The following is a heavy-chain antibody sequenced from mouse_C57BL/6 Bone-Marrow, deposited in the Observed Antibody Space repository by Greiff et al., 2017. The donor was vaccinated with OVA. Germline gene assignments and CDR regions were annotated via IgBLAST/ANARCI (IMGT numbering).Heavy chain of an antibody. Sequence: EVKLLESGPGLVKPSQSLSLTCSVTGYSITSGYYWNWIRQFPGNKLEWMGYISYDGSNNYNPSLKNRISITRDTSKNQFFLKLNSVTTEDTATYYCARARLRRDWYFDVWGTGTTVTVSS. CDR3: ARARLRRDWYFDV. J-gene: IGHJ1*03. CDR2: ISYDGSN. V-gene: IGHV3-6*01. CDR1: GYSITSGYY. D-gene: IGHD2-4*01.